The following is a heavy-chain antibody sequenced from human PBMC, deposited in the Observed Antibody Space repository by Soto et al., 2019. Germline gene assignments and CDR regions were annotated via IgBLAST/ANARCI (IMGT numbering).Heavy chain of an antibody. CDR1: GYTFTSYA. Sequence: GASVKVSCKASGYTFTSYAMHWVRQAPGQRLEWMGWINAGNGNTKYSQKFQGRVTITRDTSASTAYMELSSLRSEDTAVYYCARGYCSGGSCYSTTPFDYWGQGTLVTVSS. CDR2: INAGNGNT. V-gene: IGHV1-3*01. J-gene: IGHJ4*02. D-gene: IGHD2-15*01. CDR3: ARGYCSGGSCYSTTPFDY.